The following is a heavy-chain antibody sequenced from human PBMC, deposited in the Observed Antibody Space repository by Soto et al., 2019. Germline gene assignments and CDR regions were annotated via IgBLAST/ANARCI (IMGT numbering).Heavy chain of an antibody. D-gene: IGHD3-3*01. Sequence: SQTLSLTFSLSGDNVSSNSAAWNWIRQSPSRGLEWLGRTYYRSKWYNDYAVSVKSRITINPDTSKNQFSLQLNSVTPEDTAVYYCARVITIFGVVNYYYYGMDVWGQGTTVTVSS. CDR1: GDNVSSNSAA. V-gene: IGHV6-1*01. J-gene: IGHJ6*02. CDR2: TYYRSKWYN. CDR3: ARVITIFGVVNYYYYGMDV.